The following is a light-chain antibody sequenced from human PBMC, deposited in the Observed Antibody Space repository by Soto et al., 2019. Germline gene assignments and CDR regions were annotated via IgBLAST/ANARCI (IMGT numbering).Light chain of an antibody. J-gene: IGLJ1*01. V-gene: IGLV2-11*01. CDR1: SSDVGGYNY. Sequence: QSALTQPRSASGSPGQSITISCTGTSSDVGGYNYVSWYQQHPAKAPKLIIFDVSKRPSGVPNRFSGSKSGNTASLTISGLRAEDEADYYFCSYLGRNTHVFGTGTKLTVL. CDR2: DVS. CDR3: CSYLGRNTHV.